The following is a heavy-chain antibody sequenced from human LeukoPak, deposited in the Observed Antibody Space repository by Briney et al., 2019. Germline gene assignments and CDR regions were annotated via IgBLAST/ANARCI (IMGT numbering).Heavy chain of an antibody. V-gene: IGHV3-74*01. D-gene: IGHD5-12*01. CDR2: INTDGSNT. CDR1: GFTFSSYW. CDR3: ARGGSGLDP. J-gene: IGHJ5*02. Sequence: GGSLRLSCAASGFTFSSYWMHWVRQAAGKGLVWVSHINTDGSNTRYADSVKGRFTISRDNAKNTLYLQMNSLRAEDTAVYYCARGGSGLDPWGQGTLVAVSS.